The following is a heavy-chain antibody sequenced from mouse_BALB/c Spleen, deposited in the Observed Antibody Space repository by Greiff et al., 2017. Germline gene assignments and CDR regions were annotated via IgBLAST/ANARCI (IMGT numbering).Heavy chain of an antibody. CDR1: GFTFSDFY. Sequence: EVMLVESGGGLVQPGGSLRLSCATSGFTFSDFYMEWVRQPPGKRLEEIAASRNKANDYTTEYSATIKGRFIVSRDTSQSILYLQMNALSAEDTAIYYCARDGGYYGLFDYWGQGTTLTVSS. V-gene: IGHV7-1*02. CDR3: ARDGGYYGLFDY. D-gene: IGHD1-2*01. CDR2: SRNKANDYTT. J-gene: IGHJ2*01.